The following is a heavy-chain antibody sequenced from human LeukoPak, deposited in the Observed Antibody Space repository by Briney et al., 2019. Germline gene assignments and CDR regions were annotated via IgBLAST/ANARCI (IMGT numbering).Heavy chain of an antibody. CDR3: AKGLFMHDY. J-gene: IGHJ4*02. Sequence: GGSLRLSCAASGFIFSSYAMKWVRQAPGKGLEWVSTIAGSGTYYADSVKGRFTISRDNSKNTLYLQMNSLRAEDTAVYYCAKGLFMHDYWGQGNLVTVSS. V-gene: IGHV3-23*01. CDR1: GFIFSSYA. CDR2: IAGSGT. D-gene: IGHD3-16*01.